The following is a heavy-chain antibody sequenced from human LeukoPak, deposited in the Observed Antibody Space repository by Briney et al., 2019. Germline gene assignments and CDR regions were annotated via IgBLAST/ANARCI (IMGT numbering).Heavy chain of an antibody. Sequence: GGSLRLSCAASGFTFSSYAMSWVRQAPGKGLEWVSAISGSGGSTYYADSVKGRFTITRDNSKNTLYLQMNSLRAEDTAVYYCAKDRVSYGYFALPVDYWGQGTLVTVSS. CDR2: ISGSGGST. V-gene: IGHV3-23*01. D-gene: IGHD5-18*01. J-gene: IGHJ4*02. CDR1: GFTFSSYA. CDR3: AKDRVSYGYFALPVDY.